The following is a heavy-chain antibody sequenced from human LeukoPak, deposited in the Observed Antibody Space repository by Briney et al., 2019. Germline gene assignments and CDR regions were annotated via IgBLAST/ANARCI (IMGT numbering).Heavy chain of an antibody. CDR2: IRYDGSNK. D-gene: IGHD2-2*02. V-gene: IGHV3-30*02. CDR1: GFTFSSYG. CDR3: AKEGDGYCSSTSCYRLDY. Sequence: SEGSLRLSCAASGFTFSSYGMHWVRQAPGKGLEWVAFIRYDGSNKYYADSVKGRFTISRDNSKNTLYLQMNSLRAEDTAVYYRAKEGDGYCSSTSCYRLDYWGQGTLVTVSS. J-gene: IGHJ4*02.